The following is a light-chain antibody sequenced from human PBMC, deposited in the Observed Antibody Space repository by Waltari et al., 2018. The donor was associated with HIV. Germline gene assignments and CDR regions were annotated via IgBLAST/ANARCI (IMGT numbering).Light chain of an antibody. CDR1: DIGTRS. Sequence: SYVLTQTPSVSVAPGKTATLTCEGSDIGTRSVHWYRQKPGQDPVLVIYYDGERPSGIAERFSGSNSGNTGTLTISRVGVGDEADYYCQVWDANTGVVFGTGTKLTVL. V-gene: IGLV3-21*04. J-gene: IGLJ2*01. CDR2: YDG. CDR3: QVWDANTGVV.